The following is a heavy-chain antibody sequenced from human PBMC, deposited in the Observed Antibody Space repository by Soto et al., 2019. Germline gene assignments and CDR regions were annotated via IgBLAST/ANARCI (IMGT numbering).Heavy chain of an antibody. CDR3: ARDSEDILAEYYYYGMDV. Sequence: GGSLRLSCAASGFTFSSYGMHWVRQAPGKGLEWVAVIWYDGSNKYYADSVKGRFTISRDNSKNTLYLQMNSLRAEDTAVYYCARDSEDILAEYYYYGMDVWGQGTTVTVSS. V-gene: IGHV3-33*01. CDR1: GFTFSSYG. CDR2: IWYDGSNK. D-gene: IGHD3-9*01. J-gene: IGHJ6*02.